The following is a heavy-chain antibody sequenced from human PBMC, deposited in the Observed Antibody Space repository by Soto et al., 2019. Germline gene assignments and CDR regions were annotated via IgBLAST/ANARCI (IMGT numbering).Heavy chain of an antibody. V-gene: IGHV4-34*01. CDR3: ARGGGIVVVPGGNWFDP. CDR1: GGSFSGYY. Sequence: SETLSLTCAVYGGSFSGYYWSWIRQPPGKGLEWIGEINHSGSTNYNPSLKSRVTISVDTSKNQFSLKLSSVTAADTAVYYCARGGGIVVVPGGNWFDPWGQGTLVTVSS. J-gene: IGHJ5*02. CDR2: INHSGST. D-gene: IGHD2-2*01.